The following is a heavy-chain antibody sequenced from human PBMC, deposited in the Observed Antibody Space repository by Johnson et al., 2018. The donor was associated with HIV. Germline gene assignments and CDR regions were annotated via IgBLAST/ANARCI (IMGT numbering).Heavy chain of an antibody. CDR2: IGRNSDTI. V-gene: IGHV3-9*01. CDR3: AIGYPPNVCDI. J-gene: IGHJ3*02. CDR1: GFTFNDYT. Sequence: VQLVESGGGLVQPGTSLRLSCAAPGFTFNDYTMHWVRQAPGKGLEWVSGIGRNSDTIVYADSVKGRFTISRDNAKNTLYLQMNSLRAEDTAVYYCAIGYPPNVCDIWGPGTMVTVSS. D-gene: IGHD1-1*01.